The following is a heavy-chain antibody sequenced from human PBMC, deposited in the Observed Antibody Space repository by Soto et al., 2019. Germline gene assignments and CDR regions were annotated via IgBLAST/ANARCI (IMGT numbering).Heavy chain of an antibody. CDR3: ATDRRAGGNSGFYSDF. V-gene: IGHV3-23*01. D-gene: IGHD1-7*01. Sequence: EVQLLESGGGLVQPGGSLRLSCAASGFTFSSYGMTWVRQAPGKGLEWVSFSSATGAGTYYADSVKGRFTISRDNSKDTLYLQMTSLRADDTAVYYCATDRRAGGNSGFYSDFWGQGALVIVSS. CDR1: GFTFSSYG. J-gene: IGHJ4*02. CDR2: SSATGAGT.